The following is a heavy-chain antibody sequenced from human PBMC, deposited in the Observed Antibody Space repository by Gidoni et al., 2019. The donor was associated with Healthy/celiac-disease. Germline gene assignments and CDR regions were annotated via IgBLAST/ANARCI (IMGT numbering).Heavy chain of an antibody. J-gene: IGHJ6*02. V-gene: IGHV3-53*01. CDR2: IYSGGST. Sequence: EVQLVASGGGLIQPGVSLRLSCASSGFTVSSHYMSWVRQAPGQGLKWVSVIYSGGSTYYADSVKGRFTISRENSKNTLYLQMNSLRAEDTAVYYCARSQGDYYGMDVWGQGTTVTVSS. CDR3: ARSQGDYYGMDV. CDR1: GFTVSSHY.